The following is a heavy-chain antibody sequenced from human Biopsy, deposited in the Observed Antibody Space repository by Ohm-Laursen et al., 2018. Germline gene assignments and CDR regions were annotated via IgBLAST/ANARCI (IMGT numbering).Heavy chain of an antibody. CDR3: ARVGSGWAPFDK. D-gene: IGHD6-19*01. CDR1: GYSISSDYR. V-gene: IGHV4-38-2*02. Sequence: SDTLSLTCTVSGYSISSDYRWGWIRQAPGKTLEWLGNIFKDGNTHYNPSLRSRLIISIDTSKNQFSLMMASVSGADTAVYFCARVGSGWAPFDKWGPGTQVTVSS. CDR2: IFKDGNT. J-gene: IGHJ4*02.